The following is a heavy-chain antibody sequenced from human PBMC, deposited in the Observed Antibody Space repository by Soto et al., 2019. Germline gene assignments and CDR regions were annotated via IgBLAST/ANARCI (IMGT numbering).Heavy chain of an antibody. Sequence: QVQLQQWGAGLLKPSETLSLTCAVYGGSFSGYYWSWIRQPPGKGLEWIGEINHSGSTNYNPSLKSRVTISVDTSKNQFSLKLSSVTAADTAVYYCARALGAPMAYFDYWGQGTLVTVSS. J-gene: IGHJ4*02. CDR1: GGSFSGYY. CDR3: ARALGAPMAYFDY. D-gene: IGHD3-10*01. V-gene: IGHV4-34*01. CDR2: INHSGST.